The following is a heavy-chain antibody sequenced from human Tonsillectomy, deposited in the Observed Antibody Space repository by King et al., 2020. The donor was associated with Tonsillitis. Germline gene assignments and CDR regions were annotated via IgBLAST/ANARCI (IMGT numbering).Heavy chain of an antibody. D-gene: IGHD4-11*01. CDR2: IRGSGGST. V-gene: IGHV3-23*04. J-gene: IGHJ4*02. CDR1: GFTFSNYA. CDR3: AKVGLQYTYCFDY. Sequence: VQLVESGGGLVQPGGSLRLSCGASGFTFSNYAMIWVRQAPGKGLDWGAGIRGSGGSTNYAESVQGRFPITRDNSKTTQHLHMNSRRAEDTAVYYCAKVGLQYTYCFDYGGQGTLVTVPS.